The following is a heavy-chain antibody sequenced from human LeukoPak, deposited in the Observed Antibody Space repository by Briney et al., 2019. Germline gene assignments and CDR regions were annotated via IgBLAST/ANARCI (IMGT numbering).Heavy chain of an antibody. V-gene: IGHV3-13*01. Sequence: GGSLRLSCAASGFTFSSYDMHWVRQPTGKGLEWVSAVGTAGDTYYSHSVKGRFTISRENAKNSLYLHMNSLSAGDTAVYFCARGHMLTGYYNFAWFDPWGQGTLVTVSS. CDR2: VGTAGDT. CDR3: ARGHMLTGYYNFAWFDP. J-gene: IGHJ5*02. D-gene: IGHD3-9*01. CDR1: GFTFSSYD.